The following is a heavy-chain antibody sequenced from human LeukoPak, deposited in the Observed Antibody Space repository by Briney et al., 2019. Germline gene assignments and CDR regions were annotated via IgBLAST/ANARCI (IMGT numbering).Heavy chain of an antibody. D-gene: IGHD3-10*01. Sequence: GGSLRLSCAASGFIFSSYWMSWVRQAPGKGLEWVAKIKQDGSEKYYVDSVKGRFTISRDNAKNSMYLLMNSLRVEDTAVYYCVRDVLYYYGAERLFWFDPWGQGTLVTVSS. CDR1: GFIFSSYW. J-gene: IGHJ5*02. CDR3: VRDVLYYYGAERLFWFDP. V-gene: IGHV3-7*01. CDR2: IKQDGSEK.